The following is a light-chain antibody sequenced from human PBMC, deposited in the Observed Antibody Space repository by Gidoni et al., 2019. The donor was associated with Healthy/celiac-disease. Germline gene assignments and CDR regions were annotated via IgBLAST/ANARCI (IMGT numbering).Light chain of an antibody. J-gene: IGKJ2*01. Sequence: DIQMTQSPSSLSASVGDRVTITCQASQDSSNYLNWYQQKPGKAPKLLIYDASNLETGVPSRFSGSGSGTDFTFTISSLQPEDIATYYCKQYDNLPPTFGQETKLEIK. CDR2: DAS. CDR3: KQYDNLPPT. CDR1: QDSSNY. V-gene: IGKV1-33*01.